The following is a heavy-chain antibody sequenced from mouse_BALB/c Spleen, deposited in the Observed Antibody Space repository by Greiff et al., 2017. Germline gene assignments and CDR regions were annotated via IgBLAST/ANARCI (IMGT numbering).Heavy chain of an antibody. V-gene: IGHV1-7*01. J-gene: IGHJ3*01. CDR2: INPSTGYT. Sequence: QVHVKQSGAELAKPGASVKMSCKASGYTFTSYWMHWVKQRPGQGLEWIGYINPSTGYTEYNQKFKDKATLTADKSSSTAYMQLSSLTSEDSAVYYCARGDYGVAYWGQGTLVTVSA. CDR3: ARGDYGVAY. CDR1: GYTFTSYW. D-gene: IGHD2-4*01.